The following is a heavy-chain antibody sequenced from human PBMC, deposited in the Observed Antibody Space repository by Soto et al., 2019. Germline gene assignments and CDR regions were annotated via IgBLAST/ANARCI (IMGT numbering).Heavy chain of an antibody. V-gene: IGHV3-13*04. Sequence: EVQLVESGGGLVQPGGSLRLSCAASGFTFSNYDMHWVRQATGKGLEWVSAIIPAGDTYYPGSVKGRFTISRENAKNSSYLQMNSLRAGDTAVYDCARVGSSGCFDYWGQGTLVTVSS. D-gene: IGHD6-19*01. J-gene: IGHJ4*02. CDR3: ARVGSSGCFDY. CDR2: IIPAGDT. CDR1: GFTFSNYD.